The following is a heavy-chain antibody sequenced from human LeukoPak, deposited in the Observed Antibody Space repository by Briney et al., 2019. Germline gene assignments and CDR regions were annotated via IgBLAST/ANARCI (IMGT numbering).Heavy chain of an antibody. CDR2: ISVYNGNT. CDR1: GYTFTNYG. J-gene: IGHJ5*02. Sequence: GASVTVSFKASGYTFTNYGISWVRQAPGQGLEGMGWISVYNGNTKYAQKFQGRVTTTTDASTTTVYMEVRSLRSDDTALYYCARDDEEFWELSWFDPWGQGTLVTVSS. D-gene: IGHD3-10*01. CDR3: ARDDEEFWELSWFDP. V-gene: IGHV1-18*01.